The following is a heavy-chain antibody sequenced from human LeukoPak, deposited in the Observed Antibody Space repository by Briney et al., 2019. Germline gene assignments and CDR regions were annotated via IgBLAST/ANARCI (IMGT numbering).Heavy chain of an antibody. CDR2: IYTSGST. CDR1: GGSISSYY. CDR3: ARDRNGYNDY. D-gene: IGHD5-24*01. V-gene: IGHV4-4*07. Sequence: SETLSLTCTVSGGSISSYYWSWIRQPAGKGLEWIGRIYTSGSTNCNPSLKSRVTLSLDTSKSQFSLKLSSVTAADTAVYYCARDRNGYNDYWGQGTLVTVSS. J-gene: IGHJ4*02.